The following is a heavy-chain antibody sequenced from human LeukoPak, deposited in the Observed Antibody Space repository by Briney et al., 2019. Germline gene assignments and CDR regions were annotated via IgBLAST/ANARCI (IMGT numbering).Heavy chain of an antibody. D-gene: IGHD2-2*01. CDR1: GFTFSIYA. Sequence: PGGSLRLSCAASGFTFSIYAMSWVRQAPGKGLEWVSAISGSGGSTYYADSVKGRFTISRDNSKNTLYLQTNSLRAEDTAVYYCAKDRIVVVPAAFDYWGQGTLVTVSS. CDR2: ISGSGGST. J-gene: IGHJ4*02. V-gene: IGHV3-23*01. CDR3: AKDRIVVVPAAFDY.